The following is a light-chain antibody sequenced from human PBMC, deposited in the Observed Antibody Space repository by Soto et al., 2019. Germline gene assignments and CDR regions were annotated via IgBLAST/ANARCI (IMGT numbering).Light chain of an antibody. V-gene: IGLV2-14*03. CDR3: SAYTTSIALYV. Sequence: QSALTQPASVSGSPRQSITIACTATNRDVGEYKYVFWYQQHPGTAHKLIIYDVSNRPSGVSNHFSGSKSGRTPSLTISGPQAEDEADYHCSAYTTSIALYVFGAGSKVIGL. J-gene: IGLJ1*01. CDR2: DVS. CDR1: NRDVGEYKY.